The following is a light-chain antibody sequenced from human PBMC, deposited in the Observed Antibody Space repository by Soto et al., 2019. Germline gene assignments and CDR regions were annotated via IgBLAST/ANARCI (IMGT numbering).Light chain of an antibody. CDR2: GAS. J-gene: IGKJ1*01. CDR1: QSVSSSY. V-gene: IGKV3-20*01. Sequence: EIVLTLSPGTLSLSPGERATVSCRASQSVSSSYLAWYQQQPGPAPRLLIYGASSRATGIPDRFSGSGSGTDFPLTISRLEPEDFAVYYCQQYGSSPGWTFGQGTKGDIK. CDR3: QQYGSSPGWT.